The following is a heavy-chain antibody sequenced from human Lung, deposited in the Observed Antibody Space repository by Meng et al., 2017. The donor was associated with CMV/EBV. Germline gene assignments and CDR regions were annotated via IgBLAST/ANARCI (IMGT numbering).Heavy chain of an antibody. CDR2: IYYSGST. V-gene: IGHV4-59*01. D-gene: IGHD1-7*01. CDR3: VRVAKSTITGTTPYYYYGMDV. J-gene: IGHJ6*02. CDR1: GGSISSYY. Sequence: SXTXSLXCTVSGGSISSYYWSWIRQPPGKGLEWIGYIYYSGSTNYNPSLKSRVTISVDTSKNQFSLKLSSVTAADTAVYHCVRVAKSTITGTTPYYYYGMDVWXQGTTVTVSS.